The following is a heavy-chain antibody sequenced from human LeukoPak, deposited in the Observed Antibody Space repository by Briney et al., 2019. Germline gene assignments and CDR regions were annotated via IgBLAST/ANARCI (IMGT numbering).Heavy chain of an antibody. CDR1: GYTFTDYY. CDR2: INPNSAVT. D-gene: IGHD4-11*01. V-gene: IGHV1-2*02. Sequence: GASVTVSCKASGYTFTDYYIYWVRQAPGQGLEWMGWINPNSAVTNYAQKFQGRVTMTRDTSISTASMELSSLRSDDTAVYYCARPTVTTVDAFDIWGQGTRVTVSS. J-gene: IGHJ3*02. CDR3: ARPTVTTVDAFDI.